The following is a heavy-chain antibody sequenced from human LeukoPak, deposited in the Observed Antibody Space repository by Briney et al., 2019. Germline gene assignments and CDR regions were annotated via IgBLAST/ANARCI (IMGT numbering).Heavy chain of an antibody. CDR1: GGSISSYY. CDR2: IYYSGST. D-gene: IGHD6-13*01. Sequence: SETLSLTCTVSGGSISSYYWSWILQPPGKGLEWIGYIYYSGSTNYNPSLKSRVTISVDTSKNQFSLKLSSVTAADTAVYYCARYNPKLVEQQLVSPYFDYWGQGTLVTVSS. J-gene: IGHJ4*02. CDR3: ARYNPKLVEQQLVSPYFDY. V-gene: IGHV4-59*01.